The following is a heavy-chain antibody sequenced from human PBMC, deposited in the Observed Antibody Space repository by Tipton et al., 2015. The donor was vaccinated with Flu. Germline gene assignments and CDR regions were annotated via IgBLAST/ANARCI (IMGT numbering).Heavy chain of an antibody. CDR1: GGSISSYY. J-gene: IGHJ2*01. CDR3: ARDVWVPYCGGDCYSNYWYFDL. Sequence: TLSLTCTVSGGSISSYYWSWIRQPAGKGLEWIGRIHTSGSTNYNPSLKSRVTMSVDTSKNQFSLKLSSVTAADTAVYYCARDVWVPYCGGDCYSNYWYFDLWGRGTLVTVSS. V-gene: IGHV4-4*07. CDR2: IHTSGST. D-gene: IGHD2-21*02.